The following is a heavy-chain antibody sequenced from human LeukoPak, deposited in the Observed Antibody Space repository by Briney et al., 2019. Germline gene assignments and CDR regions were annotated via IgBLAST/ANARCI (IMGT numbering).Heavy chain of an antibody. CDR2: IYYSGST. CDR3: ARGACSGGSCYEFDY. V-gene: IGHV4-31*03. J-gene: IGHJ4*02. D-gene: IGHD2-15*01. CDR1: GGSISSGGYY. Sequence: SETLSLTCTVSGGSISSGGYYWSWIRQHPGKGLEWIGYIYYSGSTYYNPSLKSRVTISVDTSKNQFSLKLSSVTAADTAVCYCARGACSGGSCYEFDYWGQGTLVTVSS.